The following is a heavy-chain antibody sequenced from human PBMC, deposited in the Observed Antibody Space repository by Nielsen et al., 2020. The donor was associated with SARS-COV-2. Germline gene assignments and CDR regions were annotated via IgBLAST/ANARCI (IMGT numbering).Heavy chain of an antibody. CDR2: ISSSSSYT. Sequence: GGSLRLSCAASGFTFSDYYMSWIRQAPGKGLEWVSYISSSSSYTNYADSVKGRFTISRDNAKNSLYLQMNSLRAEDTAVYYCVRGARDCSGGSCYSDYYYGMDVWGQGTTVTVSS. D-gene: IGHD2-15*01. J-gene: IGHJ6*02. CDR3: VRGARDCSGGSCYSDYYYGMDV. CDR1: GFTFSDYY. V-gene: IGHV3-11*03.